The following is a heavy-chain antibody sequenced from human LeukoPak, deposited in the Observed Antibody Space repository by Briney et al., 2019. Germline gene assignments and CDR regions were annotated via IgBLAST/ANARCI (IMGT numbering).Heavy chain of an antibody. V-gene: IGHV1-69*05. CDR3: ARGFPGCSITSCSYFDY. J-gene: IGHJ4*02. CDR2: IIPIFGTA. D-gene: IGHD2-2*01. CDR1: GGAFSSYA. Sequence: GGSVKGSFKASGGAFSSYAISWVRPAPGQGLEWMGGIIPIFGTANYAQKFQGRVTITTDESTSTAYMELSSLGSEATAVYYCARGFPGCSITSCSYFDYWGQGTLVTVSS.